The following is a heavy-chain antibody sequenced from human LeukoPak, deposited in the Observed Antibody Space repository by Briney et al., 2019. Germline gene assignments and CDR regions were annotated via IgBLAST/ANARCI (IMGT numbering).Heavy chain of an antibody. V-gene: IGHV4-4*07. Sequence: SETLSLTCTVSGGSISSYYWSWIRQPAGKGLEWIGRIYTSGSTNYNPSPKSRVTMSVDTSKNQFSLKLSSVTAADTAVYYCARDEGYCSGGSCSPKAYNWFDPWGQGALVTVSS. CDR2: IYTSGST. J-gene: IGHJ5*02. CDR3: ARDEGYCSGGSCSPKAYNWFDP. CDR1: GGSISSYY. D-gene: IGHD2-15*01.